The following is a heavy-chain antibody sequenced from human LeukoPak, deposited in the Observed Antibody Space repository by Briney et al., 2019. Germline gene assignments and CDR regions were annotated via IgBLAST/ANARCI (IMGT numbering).Heavy chain of an antibody. Sequence: GGSPRLSCAASGFTFSSYGMHWVRQAPGKGLEWVAVISYDGSNKYYADSVKGRFTISRDNSKNTLYLQMNSLRAEDTAVYYCAKDLHSGSYPNAFDYWGQGTLVTVSS. CDR2: ISYDGSNK. CDR3: AKDLHSGSYPNAFDY. CDR1: GFTFSSYG. D-gene: IGHD1-26*01. J-gene: IGHJ4*02. V-gene: IGHV3-30*18.